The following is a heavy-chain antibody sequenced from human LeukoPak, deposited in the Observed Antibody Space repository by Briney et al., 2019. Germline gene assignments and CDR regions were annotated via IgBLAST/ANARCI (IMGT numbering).Heavy chain of an antibody. V-gene: IGHV3-11*01. CDR1: GFTFSDYY. CDR3: ARGDSSGYYYTTLPYYFDY. D-gene: IGHD3-22*01. J-gene: IGHJ4*02. Sequence: PGGSLRLSCAASGFTFSDYYMSWIRQAPGKGLEWVSYISSSGSTIYYADSVKGRFTISRDNAKNSLYLQMSSLRAEDTAVYYCARGDSSGYYYTTLPYYFDYWGQGTLVTVSS. CDR2: ISSSGSTI.